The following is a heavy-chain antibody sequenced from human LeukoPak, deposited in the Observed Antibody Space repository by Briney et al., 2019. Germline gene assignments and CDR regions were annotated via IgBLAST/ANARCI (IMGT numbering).Heavy chain of an antibody. CDR2: IYPSGTT. V-gene: IGHV4-38-2*02. D-gene: IGHD6-13*01. CDR1: GYSISSGYY. CDR3: ARDGVIAAAGTYYYYYYMDV. Sequence: SETLSLTCTVSGYSISSGYYWGWIRQPPGKGLEWIGRIYPSGTTNYNPSLQSRVTISVDTSKNQFSLKLSSVTAADTAVYYCARDGVIAAAGTYYYYYYMDVWGKGATVTVSS. J-gene: IGHJ6*03.